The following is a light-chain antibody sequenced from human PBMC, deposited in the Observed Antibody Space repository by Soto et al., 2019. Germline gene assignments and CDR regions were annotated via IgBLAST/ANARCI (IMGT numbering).Light chain of an antibody. CDR1: QGISTY. CDR2: AAS. V-gene: IGKV1-39*01. CDR3: QQSYNTTWT. Sequence: DIQITQSPSSLSESAVDRVTITCRASQGISTYLNWYQQKPGKAPKPLIYAASSLQSGVPSRFSGSGSETDFTLTISSLQPEDFATYSCQQSYNTTWTFGQGTKVDIK. J-gene: IGKJ1*01.